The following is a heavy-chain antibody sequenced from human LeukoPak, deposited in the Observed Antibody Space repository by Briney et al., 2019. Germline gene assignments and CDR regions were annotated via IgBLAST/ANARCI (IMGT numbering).Heavy chain of an antibody. CDR1: GFRFEDYA. CDR3: ARRGNLGNIPDDY. V-gene: IGHV3-9*01. CDR2: ISWNSGTI. D-gene: IGHD4-23*01. J-gene: IGHJ4*02. Sequence: GGSLRLSCAASGFRFEDYAIHWVRQAPGKGLEWVSGISWNSGTIGYADSVKGRFTISRDNAKKSVYLQMNSLRPEDSALYYCARRGNLGNIPDDYWGQGTLVTVSS.